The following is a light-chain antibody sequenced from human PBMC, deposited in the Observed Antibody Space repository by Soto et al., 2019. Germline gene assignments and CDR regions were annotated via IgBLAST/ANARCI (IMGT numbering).Light chain of an antibody. Sequence: DIHMTQSPSSLSASVRDRVTITCRSSQSIRTYLNWYQQQPGIAPKLLIYTASTLQSGVPSRFSGSGSGTDFTLTISSLQPEDFATYYCQQSYSTPSITFGQGTRLEIK. J-gene: IGKJ5*01. V-gene: IGKV1-39*01. CDR2: TAS. CDR3: QQSYSTPSIT. CDR1: QSIRTY.